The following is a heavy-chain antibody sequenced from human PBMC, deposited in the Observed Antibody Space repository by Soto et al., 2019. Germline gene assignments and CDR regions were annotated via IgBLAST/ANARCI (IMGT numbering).Heavy chain of an antibody. CDR1: GGSFSGYY. CDR3: ARGVSITMIVVVTLGGWFDP. Sequence: SETLSLTCAVYGGSFSGYYWSWIRQPPGKGLEWIGEINHSGSTNYNPSLKSRVTISVDTSKNQFSLKLSSVTAADTAVYYCARGVSITMIVVVTLGGWFDPWGQGTLVTVSS. J-gene: IGHJ5*02. V-gene: IGHV4-34*01. CDR2: INHSGST. D-gene: IGHD3-22*01.